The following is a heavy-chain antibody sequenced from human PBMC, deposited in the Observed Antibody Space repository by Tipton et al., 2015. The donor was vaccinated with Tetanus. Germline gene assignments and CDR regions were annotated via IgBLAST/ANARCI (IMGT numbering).Heavy chain of an antibody. CDR2: ISDGGQS. V-gene: IGHV4-30-2*01. D-gene: IGHD3-16*01. CDR1: GDSITRDGCS. Sequence: TLSLTCTVSGDSITRDGCSWHWIRQPPGKGLEWIGYISDGGQSYYSPSLERRATISRDMSNNHFSLTLSSVTAADTAVYYCARDHGITWGGMGYYYGMDVWGQGTTVTVSS. J-gene: IGHJ6*02. CDR3: ARDHGITWGGMGYYYGMDV.